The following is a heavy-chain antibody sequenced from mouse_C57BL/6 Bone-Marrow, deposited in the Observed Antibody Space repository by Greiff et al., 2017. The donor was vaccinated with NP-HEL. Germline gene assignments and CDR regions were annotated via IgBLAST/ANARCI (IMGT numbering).Heavy chain of an antibody. CDR3: ILTGTSYFDV. CDR2: IDPEDGDT. J-gene: IGHJ1*03. Sequence: EVQLQQSGAELVRPGASVKLSCTASGFNIKDYYMHWVKQRPEQGLEWIGRIDPEDGDTEYAPKFQGKATMTADTSSNTAYLQLSSLTSEDTAVYYCILTGTSYFDVWGTGTTVTVSS. CDR1: GFNIKDYY. D-gene: IGHD4-1*01. V-gene: IGHV14-1*01.